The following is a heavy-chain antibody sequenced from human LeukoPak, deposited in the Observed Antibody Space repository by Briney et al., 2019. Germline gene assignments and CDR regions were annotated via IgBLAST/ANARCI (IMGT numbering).Heavy chain of an antibody. CDR2: IKEDGSEK. V-gene: IGHV3-7*03. J-gene: IGHJ4*02. Sequence: GGSLRLSCVASGFTFSNYWMSWVRQAPGKGLECVANIKEDGSEKYYVDSVKGRFTISRDNAKNSLYLQMNSLRAEDMALYYCAKADYYDSSGPLRYWGQGTLVTVSS. CDR3: AKADYYDSSGPLRY. CDR1: GFTFSNYW. D-gene: IGHD3-22*01.